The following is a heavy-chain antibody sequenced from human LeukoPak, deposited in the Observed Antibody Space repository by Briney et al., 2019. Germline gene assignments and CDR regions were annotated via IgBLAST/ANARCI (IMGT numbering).Heavy chain of an antibody. CDR1: GGSISSGGYS. Sequence: SQTLSLTCAVSGGSISSGGYSWSWIRQPPGKGLEWIGYIYHSRSTYYNPSLKSRVTISVDRSKNQFSLKLSSVTAADTAVYYCAREDSSGFFDYWGQGTLVTVSS. J-gene: IGHJ4*02. CDR3: AREDSSGFFDY. D-gene: IGHD3-22*01. V-gene: IGHV4-30-2*01. CDR2: IYHSRST.